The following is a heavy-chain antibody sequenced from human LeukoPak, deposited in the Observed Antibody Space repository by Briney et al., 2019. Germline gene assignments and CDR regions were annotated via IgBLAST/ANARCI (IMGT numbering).Heavy chain of an antibody. CDR1: GFTLSASA. CDR2: ITNDGRST. J-gene: IGHJ4*02. CDR3: VRDLT. D-gene: IGHD4/OR15-4a*01. Sequence: GGSLRLSCSASGFTLSASAMHWVRQPPGKGPQFVSAITNDGRSTYYADSVKGRFTISRDNSENTLYLQMSSLRPEDTAVYYCVRDLTWGQGTLVTVSS. V-gene: IGHV3-64D*06.